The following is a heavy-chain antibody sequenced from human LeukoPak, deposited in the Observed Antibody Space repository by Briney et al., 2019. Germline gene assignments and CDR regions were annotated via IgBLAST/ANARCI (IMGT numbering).Heavy chain of an antibody. Sequence: SETLSLTCAVYGGSFSGYYWSWIRQPPGKGLEWIGEINHSGSTNYNPSLKSRVTISVDTSKNQFSLKLSSVTAADTAVYYCARRPISGRYPLYYFDYWGQGTLVTVSS. V-gene: IGHV4-34*01. J-gene: IGHJ4*02. CDR2: INHSGST. D-gene: IGHD6-19*01. CDR1: GGSFSGYY. CDR3: ARRPISGRYPLYYFDY.